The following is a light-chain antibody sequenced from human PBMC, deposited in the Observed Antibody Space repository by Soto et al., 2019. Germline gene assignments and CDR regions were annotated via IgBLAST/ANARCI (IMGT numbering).Light chain of an antibody. CDR2: DAS. V-gene: IGKV3-15*01. Sequence: EIVLTHSPATLSVSPGERATLSCSASQSVGSTLAWYQQRPGQPPRLLIYDASTRATDIPARCSGGGSGTEITLNISTLQSEDFEVYYCQQYNNWPYTFGQGTKLQIK. CDR1: QSVGST. J-gene: IGKJ2*01. CDR3: QQYNNWPYT.